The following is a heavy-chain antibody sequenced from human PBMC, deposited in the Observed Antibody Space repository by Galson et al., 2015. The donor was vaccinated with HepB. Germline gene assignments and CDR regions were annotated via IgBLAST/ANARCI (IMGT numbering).Heavy chain of an antibody. Sequence: SLRLSCAASGFTFSDYYMSWIRQAPGKGLEWVSYISDSGTYTPYAGSVKGRFTISRDNAKSSLYLQMNSLRAEDTAVYYCARVSWLHLWPSSLDYWGQGTLVTVSS. CDR1: GFTFSDYY. CDR2: ISDSGTYT. V-gene: IGHV3-11*06. D-gene: IGHD5-18*01. J-gene: IGHJ4*02. CDR3: ARVSWLHLWPSSLDY.